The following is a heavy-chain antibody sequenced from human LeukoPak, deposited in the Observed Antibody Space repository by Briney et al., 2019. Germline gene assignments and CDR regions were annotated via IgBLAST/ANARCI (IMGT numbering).Heavy chain of an antibody. CDR3: ARHRRYYDSSGPIDY. CDR2: IYYSGST. Sequence: SETLYLTCTVSGGSISSSSYYWGWIRQPPGKGLEWIGSIYYSGSTYYNPSLKSRVTISVDTSKNQFSLKLSSVTAADTAVYYCARHRRYYDSSGPIDYWGQGTLVTVSS. J-gene: IGHJ4*02. D-gene: IGHD3-22*01. CDR1: GGSISSSSYY. V-gene: IGHV4-39*01.